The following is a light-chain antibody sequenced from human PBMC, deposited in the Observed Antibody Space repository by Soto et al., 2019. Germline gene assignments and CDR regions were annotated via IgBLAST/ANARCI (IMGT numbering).Light chain of an antibody. Sequence: FVLTQSPGTLSLSPGDTATLSCRASQSVRRDLAWYQQKPGQAPRLLIYAATTRATGIPDKFSGGGSGTDFTLTISRLEPEDFAVYYCQQFSSYPLTFGGGTKVDIK. CDR1: QSVRRD. CDR2: AAT. V-gene: IGKV3-20*01. CDR3: QQFSSYPLT. J-gene: IGKJ4*01.